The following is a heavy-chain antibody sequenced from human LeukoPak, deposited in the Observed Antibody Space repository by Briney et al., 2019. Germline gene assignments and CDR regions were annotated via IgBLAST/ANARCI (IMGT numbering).Heavy chain of an antibody. Sequence: GASVKVSCKASGYSLTSYAMNWVRQAPGQRLEWMGWINGGNGKTKYSQKLQGRVTITRDTSASTVYMELSSLKSEDTAVYYCAREEGGIWFGELLGTFDIWGQGTMVTVSS. CDR3: AREEGGIWFGELLGTFDI. V-gene: IGHV1-3*01. CDR2: INGGNGKT. CDR1: GYSLTSYA. J-gene: IGHJ3*02. D-gene: IGHD3-10*01.